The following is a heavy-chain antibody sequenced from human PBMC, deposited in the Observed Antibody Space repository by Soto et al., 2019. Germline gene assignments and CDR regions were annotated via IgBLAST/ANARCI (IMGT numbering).Heavy chain of an antibody. CDR1: RGSISSGGYY. CDR3: ARQPFCTSAKCYRGSYYYYYAMDV. Sequence: SETLSLTCTVSRGSISSGGYYWNWIRQHPGKGLEWIGYIYYSGNTYYNPSLKSRVTISVDTSKDQFSLKLTSVTAADTAIYYCARQPFCTSAKCYRGSYYYYYAMDVWGQGXTVTVSS. V-gene: IGHV4-31*03. CDR2: IYYSGNT. J-gene: IGHJ6*02. D-gene: IGHD2-2*02.